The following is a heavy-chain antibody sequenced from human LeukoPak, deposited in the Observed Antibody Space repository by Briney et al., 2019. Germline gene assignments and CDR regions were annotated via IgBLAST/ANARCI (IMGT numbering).Heavy chain of an antibody. D-gene: IGHD3-22*01. J-gene: IGHJ4*02. Sequence: SVKVSCKASGGTFSSYTISWVRQAPGQGLEWMGRIIPILGIANYAQKFRGRVTITADKSTSTAYMELSSLRSEDTAVYYCARNYDSSGKGLDYWGQGTLVTVSS. V-gene: IGHV1-69*02. CDR3: ARNYDSSGKGLDY. CDR2: IIPILGIA. CDR1: GGTFSSYT.